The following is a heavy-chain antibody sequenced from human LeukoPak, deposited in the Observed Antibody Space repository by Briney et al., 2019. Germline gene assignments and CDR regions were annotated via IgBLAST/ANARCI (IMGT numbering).Heavy chain of an antibody. D-gene: IGHD2-21*02. CDR1: GYTFTSYY. Sequence: AASVKVSCKASGYTFTSYYMHWVRQAPGQGLEWMGIINPSGGSTSYAQKFQGRVTMTRDTSTSTVYMELSSLRSEDTAVYYCARWGIQRVVTAILPFDYWGQGTLVTVSS. J-gene: IGHJ4*02. CDR3: ARWGIQRVVTAILPFDY. CDR2: INPSGGST. V-gene: IGHV1-46*01.